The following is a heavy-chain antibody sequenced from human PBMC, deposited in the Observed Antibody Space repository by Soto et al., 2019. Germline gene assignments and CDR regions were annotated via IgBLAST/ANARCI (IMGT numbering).Heavy chain of an antibody. CDR2: ISRTSTI. CDR3: ARDATGYSSGWPLFDS. Sequence: EVQLVESGGGLVQPGGSLRLSCAASGFIFSTFNMNWVRQAPGKGLEWVSFISRTSTIYYADSVKGRFTISRDNAKNSLYLQMNSLRVEDTAVYYCARDATGYSSGWPLFDSWGQGTLVTVSS. V-gene: IGHV3-48*01. J-gene: IGHJ4*02. CDR1: GFIFSTFN. D-gene: IGHD6-19*01.